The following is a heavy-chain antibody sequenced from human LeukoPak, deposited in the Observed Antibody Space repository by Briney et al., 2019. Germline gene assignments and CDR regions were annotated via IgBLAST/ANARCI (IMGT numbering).Heavy chain of an antibody. CDR1: GYSFTSYW. J-gene: IGHJ4*02. CDR2: IYPGDSDT. CDR3: ARQTPVDTAMVTSIDY. Sequence: GESLKISCYGSGYSFTSYWIGWVRQMPGKGLEWMGIIYPGDSDTRYSPPFQGQVTISADKYISTAYLSWISLKASDTAMYYCARQTPVDTAMVTSIDYWGQGTLVTVSS. V-gene: IGHV5-51*01. D-gene: IGHD5-18*01.